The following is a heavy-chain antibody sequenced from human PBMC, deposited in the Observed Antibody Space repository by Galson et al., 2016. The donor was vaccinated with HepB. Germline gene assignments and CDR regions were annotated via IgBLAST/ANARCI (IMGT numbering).Heavy chain of an antibody. J-gene: IGHJ6*02. CDR2: ISYDGRNK. Sequence: SLRLSCAASRFTFSSYAIHWVRQAPGKGLEWVAVISYDGRNKYYADSVKGRFTISRDNSNNTLYLQMNSLRAEDTAVYYCARDLTGRGGDGLDVWGQGTTVTVSS. D-gene: IGHD3-9*01. V-gene: IGHV3-30*04. CDR3: ARDLTGRGGDGLDV. CDR1: RFTFSSYA.